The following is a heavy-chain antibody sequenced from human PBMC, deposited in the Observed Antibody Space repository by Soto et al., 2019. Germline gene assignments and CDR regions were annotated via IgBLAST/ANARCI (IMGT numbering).Heavy chain of an antibody. CDR1: GYTXTSYG. Sequence: GXSXKVSFKASGYTXTSYGTGLVRQAPGQGLEWMGWISDYNGNTNYAQKLQGRVTMTTDTSTSTAYMELRSMRSDDKAVYYCARVEGGRWDFDYWGQGTLGTVS. CDR2: ISDYNGNT. D-gene: IGHD2-15*01. V-gene: IGHV1-18*04. CDR3: ARVEGGRWDFDY. J-gene: IGHJ4*02.